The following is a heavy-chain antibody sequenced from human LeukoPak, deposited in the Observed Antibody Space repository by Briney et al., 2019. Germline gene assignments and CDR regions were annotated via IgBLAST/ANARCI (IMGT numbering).Heavy chain of an antibody. Sequence: SETLSLTCAVSGGSISSSNWWTWLRQPPGEGLEWIGEIYHSGTTNYNPSLKSRVTISVDTSKNQFSLKLSSVTAADTAVYYCARTGPTYYYDSSGYYDYWGQGTLVSVSS. J-gene: IGHJ4*02. D-gene: IGHD3-22*01. CDR1: GGSISSSNW. V-gene: IGHV4-4*02. CDR3: ARTGPTYYYDSSGYYDY. CDR2: IYHSGTT.